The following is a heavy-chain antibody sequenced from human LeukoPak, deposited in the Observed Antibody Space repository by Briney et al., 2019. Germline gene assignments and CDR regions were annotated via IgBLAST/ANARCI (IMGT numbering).Heavy chain of an antibody. V-gene: IGHV1-69*05. CDR3: AIRSSGYYRFDY. J-gene: IGHJ4*02. D-gene: IGHD3-22*01. CDR2: IIPIFGTA. Sequence: SVKVSCKASGGTFSSYAISWLRQAPRQGLEWMGGIIPIFGTANYAQKFQGRVTITTDESTSTAYMELSSLRSEDTAVYYCAIRSSGYYRFDYWGQGTLVTVSS. CDR1: GGTFSSYA.